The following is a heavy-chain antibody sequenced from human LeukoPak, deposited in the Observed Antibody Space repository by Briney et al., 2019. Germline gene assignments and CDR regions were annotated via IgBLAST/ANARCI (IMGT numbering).Heavy chain of an antibody. CDR3: AKDRSCTGSSCNVGS. V-gene: IGHV3-23*01. J-gene: IGHJ3*01. D-gene: IGHD2-2*01. CDR1: GFTVSSNY. Sequence: QPGGSLRLSCVASGFTVSSNYMSWVRQAPGKRLEWVSAISGSGGSTYYADSVKGRFTISRDNSKNTLFLQMNSLRAEDTAVYYCAKDRSCTGSSCNVGSWGQGTMVTVSS. CDR2: ISGSGGST.